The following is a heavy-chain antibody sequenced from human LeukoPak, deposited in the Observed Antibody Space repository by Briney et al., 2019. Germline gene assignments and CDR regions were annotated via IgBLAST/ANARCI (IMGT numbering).Heavy chain of an antibody. CDR3: AKDRGHTVATIMGVGDY. CDR1: GFTFSNYA. J-gene: IGHJ4*02. V-gene: IGHV3-23*01. D-gene: IGHD5-12*01. CDR2: ISGSASST. Sequence: PGGYLKLSCAASGFTFSNYAMSWVRQAPGKGLEWISAISGSASSTYYADSVKGRFTISRDNTKNKLYLQMNSLRAEDTAVYYCAKDRGHTVATIMGVGDYWGQGTLVTVSS.